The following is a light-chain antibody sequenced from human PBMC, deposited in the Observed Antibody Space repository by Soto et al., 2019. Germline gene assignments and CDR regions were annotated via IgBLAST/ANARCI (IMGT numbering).Light chain of an antibody. V-gene: IGLV2-14*01. J-gene: IGLJ1*01. Sequence: QSVLTQPASVSGSLGQSITISCSGTSSDVGAYNYVSWYQQYPGKAPKLMIYHVTDRPSGVSNRFSGSKSGNTASLTISGLQAEDEADYYCCSYTTSNTFVFGTGTKLPS. CDR2: HVT. CDR3: CSYTTSNTFV. CDR1: SSDVGAYNY.